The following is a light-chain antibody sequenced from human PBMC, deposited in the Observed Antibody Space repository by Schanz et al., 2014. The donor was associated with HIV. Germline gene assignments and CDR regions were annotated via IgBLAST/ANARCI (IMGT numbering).Light chain of an antibody. Sequence: QSALTQPPSASGSPGQSVTISCTGTSSDVGGYNYVSWYQQHPGKAPKLMIYEVSKRPSGVPDRFSGSKSGTSVSLAITGLQAEDEADYYCLSYDRSLSGPYVFGTGTKLTVL. CDR2: EVS. CDR1: SSDVGGYNY. V-gene: IGLV2-8*01. CDR3: LSYDRSLSGPYV. J-gene: IGLJ1*01.